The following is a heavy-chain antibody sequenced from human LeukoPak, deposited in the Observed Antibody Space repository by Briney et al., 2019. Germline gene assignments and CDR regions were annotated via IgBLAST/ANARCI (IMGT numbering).Heavy chain of an antibody. V-gene: IGHV1-2*02. CDR1: GYTLSDYY. D-gene: IGHD6-13*01. J-gene: IGHJ4*02. CDR2: INPDNGGT. Sequence: ASVKVSCKAFGYTLSDYYVHWVRQAPGQGLEWMGWINPDNGGTHCAQKFQGRVTMTRDTSISTAYMELSRLRSDDTALYYCSRLQAIAAAGPFDSWGQGTLVTVSS. CDR3: SRLQAIAAAGPFDS.